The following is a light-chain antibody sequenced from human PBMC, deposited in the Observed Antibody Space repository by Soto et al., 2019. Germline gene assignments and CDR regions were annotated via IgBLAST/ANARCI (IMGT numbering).Light chain of an antibody. CDR1: QSVSSSY. Sequence: EIVLTQSPGTLSLSPGERATLSCRASQSVSSSYLAWYQQKPGQAPSLLIYGASSRATGIPDRFIGSGSVTDFTLTISSLEPEDFAVYYCQQYSSSFTFGPGTRVDIK. CDR2: GAS. CDR3: QQYSSSFT. V-gene: IGKV3-20*01. J-gene: IGKJ3*01.